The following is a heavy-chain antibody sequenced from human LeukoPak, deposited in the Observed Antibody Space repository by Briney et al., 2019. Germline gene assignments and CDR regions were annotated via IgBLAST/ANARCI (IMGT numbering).Heavy chain of an antibody. CDR2: ISSSSSYI. D-gene: IGHD3-10*01. V-gene: IGHV3-21*01. J-gene: IGHJ4*02. Sequence: GGSLRLSCAVSGFTFSSYSMNRVRQAPGKGLEWVSSISSSSSYIYYADSVKGRFTISRDNAKNSLYLQMNSLRAEDTAVYYCARDGARGDYWGQGTLVTVSS. CDR3: ARDGARGDY. CDR1: GFTFSSYS.